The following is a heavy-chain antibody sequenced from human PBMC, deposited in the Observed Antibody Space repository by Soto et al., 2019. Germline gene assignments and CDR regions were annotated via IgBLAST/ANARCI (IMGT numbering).Heavy chain of an antibody. V-gene: IGHV1-2*02. Sequence: XSVKVCCNAVGYPFTGYYMHWGRQAPGQGLEWMGWINPNRGGTNYAQKFQCRVTMTRDTSISTAYMELSRLRSDDTAVYYCASRYCSGGSCDYYYYGMDVWGQGTTVTVPS. CDR2: INPNRGGT. D-gene: IGHD2-15*01. CDR3: ASRYCSGGSCDYYYYGMDV. J-gene: IGHJ6*02. CDR1: GYPFTGYY.